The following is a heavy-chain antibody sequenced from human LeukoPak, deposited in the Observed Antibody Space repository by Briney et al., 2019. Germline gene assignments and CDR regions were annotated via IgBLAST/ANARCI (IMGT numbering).Heavy chain of an antibody. CDR1: GYTFTSYD. Sequence: GASVKASCKASGYTFTSYDINWVRQATGQGLEWMGWMNPNSGNTGYAQKFQGRVTITRNTSISTAYMELSSLRSEDTAVYYCARGHRITMVRGVITKYYFDYWGQGTLVTVSS. CDR2: MNPNSGNT. CDR3: ARGHRITMVRGVITKYYFDY. J-gene: IGHJ4*02. D-gene: IGHD3-10*01. V-gene: IGHV1-8*03.